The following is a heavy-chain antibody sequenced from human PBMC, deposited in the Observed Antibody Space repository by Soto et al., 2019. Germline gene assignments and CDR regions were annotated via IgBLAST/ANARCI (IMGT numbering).Heavy chain of an antibody. CDR3: ARGLRITGTTRLDP. J-gene: IGHJ5*02. CDR2: INHSGST. Sequence: SSETLSLTCAVYGGSFSGYYWSWIRQPPGKGLEWIGEINHSGSTNYNPSLKSRVTISVDTSKNQFSLKLSSVTAADTAVYYCARGLRITGTTRLDPWGQGTLVTVSS. V-gene: IGHV4-34*01. D-gene: IGHD1-7*01. CDR1: GGSFSGYY.